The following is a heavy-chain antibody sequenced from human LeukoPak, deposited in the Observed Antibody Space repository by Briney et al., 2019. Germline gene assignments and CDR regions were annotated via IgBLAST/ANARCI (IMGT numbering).Heavy chain of an antibody. D-gene: IGHD7-27*01. CDR1: GFTFSSDA. J-gene: IGHJ6*01. CDR3: ANLGYGYYYYGMDV. CDR2: IRGSGGST. V-gene: IGHV3-23*01. Sequence: GASLRLSCAASGFTFSSDAMSWVRQAQGEGLEWVSAIRGSGGSTYYADSVKGRFTISRDNSKNTRYLQMISLRADDTAVYYCANLGYGYYYYGMDVWGQGTTVTVSS.